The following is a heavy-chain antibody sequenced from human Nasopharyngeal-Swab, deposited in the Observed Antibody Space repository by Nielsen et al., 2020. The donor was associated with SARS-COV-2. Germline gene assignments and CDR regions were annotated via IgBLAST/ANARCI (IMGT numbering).Heavy chain of an antibody. J-gene: IGHJ4*02. V-gene: IGHV3-33*01. CDR2: VWHDGNNK. Sequence: GESLKISCSASGFTFSRHGMHWVRQAPGNGLEWVAVVWHDGNNKYHAESVKGRFTISRDNSKNTLFLQMNSLTVDDTAMYYCARGSTAGDYWGQGTLVTVSS. D-gene: IGHD2-15*01. CDR1: GFTFSRHG. CDR3: ARGSTAGDY.